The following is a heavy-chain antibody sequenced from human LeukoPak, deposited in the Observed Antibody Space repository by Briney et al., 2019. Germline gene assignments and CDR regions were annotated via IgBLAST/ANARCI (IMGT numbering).Heavy chain of an antibody. CDR2: IKQDGSEK. V-gene: IGHV3-7*03. D-gene: IGHD4/OR15-4a*01. Sequence: PGGSLRLSCAASGFTFSSYWMSWVRQAPGKGLEWVANIKQDGSEKYYVDSVKGRFTISRDNAKNSLYLQMNSLRAEDTAVYYCARGTAVPVGATDYGLDVWGQGTTVTVSS. J-gene: IGHJ6*02. CDR3: ARGTAVPVGATDYGLDV. CDR1: GFTFSSYW.